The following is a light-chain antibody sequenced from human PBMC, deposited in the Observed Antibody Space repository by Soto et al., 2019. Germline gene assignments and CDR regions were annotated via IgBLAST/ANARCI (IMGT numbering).Light chain of an antibody. V-gene: IGLV1-51*01. CDR2: DDN. Sequence: VLTQPPSVSAAPGHKVTISCSGTASNIGNDYVSWYQQLPGEAPQLLIYDDNRRPSGIPDRFSGSRSDTSATLGITGLQTGDEADYYCGAWDSSLNVYVFGTGTKVTVL. J-gene: IGLJ1*01. CDR1: ASNIGNDY. CDR3: GAWDSSLNVYV.